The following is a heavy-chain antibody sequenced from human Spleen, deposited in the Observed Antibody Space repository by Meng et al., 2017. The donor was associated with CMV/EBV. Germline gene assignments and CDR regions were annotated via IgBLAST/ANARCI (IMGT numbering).Heavy chain of an antibody. V-gene: IGHV6-1*01. CDR2: TYYRSKWYN. CDR1: GDSVSSKSAA. J-gene: IGHJ4*02. D-gene: IGHD3-9*01. CDR3: ATGSDFAF. Sequence: SQTLSLTCGIPGDSVSSKSAAWHWIRQSPSRGLEWLGRTYYRSKWYNDYAVSVKGRITITPDTSKNQFSLLLNSVTPEDTAVYYCATGSDFAFWGQGTLVTVSS.